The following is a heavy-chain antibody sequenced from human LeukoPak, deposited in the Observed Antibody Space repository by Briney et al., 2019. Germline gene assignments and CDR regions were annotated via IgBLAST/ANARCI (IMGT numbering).Heavy chain of an antibody. J-gene: IGHJ4*02. V-gene: IGHV3-53*01. D-gene: IGHD2-15*01. CDR3: ASYYCSVGSCYFDH. Sequence: GGSLRLSCEVSGFIVGYKYMSWVRQAPGKGLEWVIVIDRGDTYYADSVKGRFTITRDDSKNTVFLQMNNLRVEDTAEYFCASYYCSVGSCYFDHWGQGTLVTVSS. CDR2: IDRGDT. CDR1: GFIVGYKY.